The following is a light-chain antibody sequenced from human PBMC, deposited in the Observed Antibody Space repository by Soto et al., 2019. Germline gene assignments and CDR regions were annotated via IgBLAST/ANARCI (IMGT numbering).Light chain of an antibody. Sequence: QSALTQPPSASGSPGQSVTISCTGTSSDVGGYNYVSWYQQYPGKAPKLMIYEVSKRPSGVPDRFSGSKSGNTASLTVSGLQAEDEADYYCRSYSGSNEGVFGTGSKVTVL. CDR1: SSDVGGYNY. CDR2: EVS. CDR3: RSYSGSNEGV. J-gene: IGLJ1*01. V-gene: IGLV2-8*01.